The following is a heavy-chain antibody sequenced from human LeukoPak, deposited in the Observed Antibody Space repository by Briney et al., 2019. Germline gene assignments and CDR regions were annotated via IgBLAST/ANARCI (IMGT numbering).Heavy chain of an antibody. V-gene: IGHV1-18*01. Sequence: GASVKVSCKTSGYTFTSYGVSWVRQAPGQGLEWMGWISVYNGNTTYAEKLQGRVTVTTDTSTTTAYMELRSLRSDDTAVYYCARAQTTGFGESIDYWGQGTLVTVSS. CDR3: ARAQTTGFGESIDY. CDR1: GYTFTSYG. CDR2: ISVYNGNT. J-gene: IGHJ4*02. D-gene: IGHD3-10*01.